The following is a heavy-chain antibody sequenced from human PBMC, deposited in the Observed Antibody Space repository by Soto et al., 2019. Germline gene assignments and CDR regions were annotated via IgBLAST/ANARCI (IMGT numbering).Heavy chain of an antibody. CDR3: ARDCGRCYSGFDS. CDR2: IYHSGST. CDR1: GGSISSGGYS. Sequence: SETLSLTCAVSGGSISSGGYSWSWIRQPPGKGLEWIGYIYHSGSTYYNPSLKSRVTISVDTSKNQFSLKLSSVTAADTAVYYCARDCGRCYSGFDSWGQGTQVTVSS. J-gene: IGHJ4*02. V-gene: IGHV4-30-2*01. D-gene: IGHD2-15*01.